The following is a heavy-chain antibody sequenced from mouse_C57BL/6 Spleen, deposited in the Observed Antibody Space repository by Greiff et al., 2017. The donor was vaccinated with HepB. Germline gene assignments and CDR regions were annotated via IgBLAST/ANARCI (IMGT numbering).Heavy chain of an antibody. Sequence: VQLQQSGAELVRPGTSVKVSCKASGYAFTNYLIEWVKQRPGQGLEWIGVINPGSGGTNYNEKFKGKATLTADKSSSTAYMQLSSLTSEDSAVYFCARRLPLYYFDYWGQGTTLTVSS. CDR1: GYAFTNYL. CDR2: INPGSGGT. D-gene: IGHD5-5*01. V-gene: IGHV1-54*01. CDR3: ARRLPLYYFDY. J-gene: IGHJ2*01.